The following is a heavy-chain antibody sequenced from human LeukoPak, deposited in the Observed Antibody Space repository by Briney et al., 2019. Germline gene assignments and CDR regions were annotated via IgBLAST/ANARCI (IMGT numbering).Heavy chain of an antibody. V-gene: IGHV3-30*04. D-gene: IGHD1-26*01. CDR3: ARMSKEHGDY. J-gene: IGHJ4*02. Sequence: GGSLRLSCAASGFTFSSYAMHWVRQAPGRGLEWVAVISYDGSNKYYADSVKGRFTISRDNSKNTLYLQMNSLRAEDTAVYYCARMSKEHGDYWGQGTLVTVSS. CDR2: ISYDGSNK. CDR1: GFTFSSYA.